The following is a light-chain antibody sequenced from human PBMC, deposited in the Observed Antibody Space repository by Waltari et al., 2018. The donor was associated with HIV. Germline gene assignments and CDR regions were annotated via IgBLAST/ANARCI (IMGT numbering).Light chain of an antibody. CDR2: AAS. V-gene: IGKV1-39*01. CDR3: QQSYSTPYT. Sequence: IQMTKSPSSLSASVGDRVTINCRASQTISSYLNWYQQKMGKAPNLLIYAASRLQSGVPSRFSGSESVTDFTLNISSLQPEDFATYYCQQSYSTPYTFGQGTKLEIK. CDR1: QTISSY. J-gene: IGKJ2*01.